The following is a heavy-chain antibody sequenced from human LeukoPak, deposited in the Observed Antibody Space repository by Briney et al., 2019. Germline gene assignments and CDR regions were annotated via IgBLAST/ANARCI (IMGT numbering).Heavy chain of an antibody. V-gene: IGHV4-59*01. CDR3: ARGAAGSTYGYFDF. CDR2: IYYSGST. J-gene: IGHJ4*02. D-gene: IGHD6-13*01. Sequence: SETLSLTCTVSGGSISSYYWSWIRQPPGKGLEWIGYIYYSGSTYYNPSLRSRVTISIDTPKKRFSLNLKSVTAADTAVYYCARGAAGSTYGYFDFWGQGTLVTVSS. CDR1: GGSISSYY.